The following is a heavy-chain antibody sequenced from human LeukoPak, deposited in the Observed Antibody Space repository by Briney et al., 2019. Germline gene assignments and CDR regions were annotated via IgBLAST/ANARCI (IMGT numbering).Heavy chain of an antibody. CDR1: GFTFSSYA. Sequence: PGGSLRLSCAASGFTFSSYAMHWVRQAPGKGLEYVSAISSNGGSTYYANSVKGRFTISRDNSKNTLYLQMGSLRAEDMAVYYCARSPGGSGWYMRGYYFDYWGQGTLVTASS. J-gene: IGHJ4*02. CDR3: ARSPGGSGWYMRGYYFDY. CDR2: ISSNGGST. V-gene: IGHV3-64*01. D-gene: IGHD6-19*01.